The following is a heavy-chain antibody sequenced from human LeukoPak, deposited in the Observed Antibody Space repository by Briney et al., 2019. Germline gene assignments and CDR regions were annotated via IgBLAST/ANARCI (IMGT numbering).Heavy chain of an antibody. Sequence: GGSLRLSCVAYGLSFTTKAMHWARQAPGEGLEWMSYISLDGKNESYADSVRGRFTISRDNSRNTVYLQMNSLRPEDTAVYYCAAHLGSGWHLDYWGQGIRVTVSP. CDR2: ISLDGKNE. J-gene: IGHJ4*02. CDR3: AAHLGSGWHLDY. V-gene: IGHV3-30*04. CDR1: GLSFTTKA. D-gene: IGHD6-19*01.